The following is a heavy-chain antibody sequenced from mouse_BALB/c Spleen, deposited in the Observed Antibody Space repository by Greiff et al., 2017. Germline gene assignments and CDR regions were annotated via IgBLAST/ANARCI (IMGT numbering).Heavy chain of an antibody. CDR1: GFTFSSYA. CDR2: ISRGGST. CDR3: TRGPLYGYWYFDV. J-gene: IGHJ1*01. V-gene: IGHV5-6-5*01. D-gene: IGHD1-1*01. Sequence: VQLKESGGGLVKPGGSLKLSCAASGFTFSSYAMSWVRQTPEKRLEWVASISRGGSTSYSDSVKGRFTISRDNARYILYLQMRSLRSEDTAMYYCTRGPLYGYWYFDVWGAGTTVTVSS.